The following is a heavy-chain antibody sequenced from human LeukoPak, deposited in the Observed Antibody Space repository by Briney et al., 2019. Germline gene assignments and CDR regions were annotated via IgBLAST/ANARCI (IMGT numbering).Heavy chain of an antibody. V-gene: IGHV4-34*01. CDR1: GGSFSGYY. J-gene: IGHJ5*02. CDR2: INHSGST. CDR3: ARQGSSWHFDP. Sequence: SETLSLTCAVYGGSFSGYYWSWIRQPPGKGLEWIGEINHSGSTNYNPSLKSRVTISVDTSKNQFSLKLTSVTAADTAVYYCARQGSSWHFDPWGQGTLVTVSS. D-gene: IGHD6-13*01.